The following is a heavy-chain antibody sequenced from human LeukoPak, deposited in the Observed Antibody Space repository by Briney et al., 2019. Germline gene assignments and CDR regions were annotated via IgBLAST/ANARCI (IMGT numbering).Heavy chain of an antibody. Sequence: SETLSLTCAVYGGSFSGYYWSWIRQPPGKGLEWIGEINHSGSTNYNPSLKSRFTISVDTSKNQFSLKLSSVTAADTAVYYCARAQATVTRGPFDYWGQGTLVTVSS. D-gene: IGHD4-17*01. CDR3: ARAQATVTRGPFDY. CDR1: GGSFSGYY. J-gene: IGHJ4*02. V-gene: IGHV4-34*01. CDR2: INHSGST.